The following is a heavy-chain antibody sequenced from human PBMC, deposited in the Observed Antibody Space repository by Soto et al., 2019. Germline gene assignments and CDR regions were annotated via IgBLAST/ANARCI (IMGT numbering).Heavy chain of an antibody. CDR2: ISYDGSNK. CDR1: GFTFSSYA. V-gene: IGHV3-30-3*01. D-gene: IGHD3-9*01. J-gene: IGHJ6*02. Sequence: PGGSLRLSCAASGFTFSSYAMHWVRQAPGKGLEWVAVISYDGSNKYYADSVKGRFTISRDNSKNTLYLQMNSLRAEDTAVYYCARCLDILTGPRYGTDVWGQGTTVTVSS. CDR3: ARCLDILTGPRYGTDV.